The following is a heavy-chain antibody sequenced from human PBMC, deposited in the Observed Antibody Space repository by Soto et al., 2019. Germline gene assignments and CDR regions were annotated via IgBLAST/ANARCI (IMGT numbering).Heavy chain of an antibody. V-gene: IGHV4-34*01. Sequence: PSETLSLTCAVYGGAFRGYYWSRIRQPPGKGQEWIGEINHRGSANYNPSVKSRVTISVDTSKNQFSLKLNSVTAADTAMYYCARGSRVKIPAATGRDYYYHGLDVWAQGTAVT. CDR1: GGAFRGYY. D-gene: IGHD1-26*01. CDR3: ARGSRVKIPAATGRDYYYHGLDV. J-gene: IGHJ6*02. CDR2: INHRGSA.